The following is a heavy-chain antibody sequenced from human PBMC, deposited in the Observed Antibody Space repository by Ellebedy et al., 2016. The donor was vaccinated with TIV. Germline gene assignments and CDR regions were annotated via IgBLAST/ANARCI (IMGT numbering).Heavy chain of an antibody. CDR2: IGTAGDT. CDR3: VRDRALADHHHDWNFDL. CDR1: GFTFSRYD. D-gene: IGHD3-3*02. J-gene: IGHJ2*01. V-gene: IGHV3-13*01. Sequence: PGGSLRLSCAASGFTFSRYDMHWVRKATGQGLEWVSTIGTAGDTYYPDSVRVRFTISIENAKNSLYLQMNSLRAEDTAMYYCVRDRALADHHHDWNFDLWGRGSLVTVSS.